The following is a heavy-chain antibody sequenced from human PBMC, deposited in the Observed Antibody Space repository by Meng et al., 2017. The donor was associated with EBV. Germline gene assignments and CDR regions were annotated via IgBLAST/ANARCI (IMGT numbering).Heavy chain of an antibody. Sequence: QVQLQQWGAGLLKPSXTLXLTCAXYGGSVNGYFWSWIRQPPGKGLEWIGELHHSGSTNYNPSLKSRLRISVDTSKNQFSLNLTSVTAADTAVYYCARVSPKRYFDYLAPPDYWGQGTLINVSS. V-gene: IGHV4-34*01. J-gene: IGHJ4*02. CDR2: LHHSGST. D-gene: IGHD3-9*01. CDR1: GGSVNGYF. CDR3: ARVSPKRYFDYLAPPDY.